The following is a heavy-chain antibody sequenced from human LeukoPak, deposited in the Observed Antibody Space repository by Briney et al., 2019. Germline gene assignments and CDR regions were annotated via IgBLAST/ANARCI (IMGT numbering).Heavy chain of an antibody. D-gene: IGHD3-16*01. V-gene: IGHV3-66*02. CDR2: IYSGDNT. Sequence: GGSLRLSCAASGFTFSSYWMHWVRQAPGKGLEWVSVIYSGDNTYYVESVKGRFTISRDNSKNTLFLQMNRLRAEDTAVYYCAGRRVLDASFDYWGQGTLVAVSS. CDR3: AGRRVLDASFDY. CDR1: GFTFSSYW. J-gene: IGHJ4*02.